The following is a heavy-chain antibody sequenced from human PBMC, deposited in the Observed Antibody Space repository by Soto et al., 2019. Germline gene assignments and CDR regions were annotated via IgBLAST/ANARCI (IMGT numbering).Heavy chain of an antibody. CDR3: RPRGGGGGY. J-gene: IGHJ4*02. Sequence: EVQLVESGGGLIQPGGSLRLSCAVSGFTVSNNYMSWVRQAPGKGLEGVSVIYSGGYTAYGDSVKGRFTISRDNSKNTQYLQMNSQGAADPAVYYGRPRGGGGGYWGQGTLVTVSS. CDR1: GFTVSNNY. V-gene: IGHV3-53*01. D-gene: IGHD3-10*01. CDR2: IYSGGYT.